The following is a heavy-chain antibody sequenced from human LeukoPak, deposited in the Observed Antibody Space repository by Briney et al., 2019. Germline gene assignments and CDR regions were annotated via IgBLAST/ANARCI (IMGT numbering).Heavy chain of an antibody. CDR3: ARPQSRGFDAFDI. CDR2: ISSNGGST. CDR1: GFTFSSYA. Sequence: GGSLRLSCAASGFTFSSYAMHWVRQAPGKGLEYVSAISSNGGSTYYANSVKGRFTISRDNSKNTLYLQMNSLRAEDTAVYYCARPQSRGFDAFDIWGQGTIVTVSS. J-gene: IGHJ3*02. V-gene: IGHV3-64*01. D-gene: IGHD3-10*01.